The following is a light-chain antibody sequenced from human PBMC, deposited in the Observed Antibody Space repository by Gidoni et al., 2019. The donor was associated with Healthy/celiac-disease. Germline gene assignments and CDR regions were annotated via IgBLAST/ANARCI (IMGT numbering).Light chain of an antibody. V-gene: IGKV3-15*01. Sequence: ELVMTQSPATLSVSPGERATLTCRASQSVSSNLAWYQQKPGQAPRLLIYGASTRATGIPARFSGSGSGTEFTLTISSLQSEDFAVYYCQQYNNWPPVTCGGGTKVEIK. J-gene: IGKJ4*01. CDR3: QQYNNWPPVT. CDR1: QSVSSN. CDR2: GAS.